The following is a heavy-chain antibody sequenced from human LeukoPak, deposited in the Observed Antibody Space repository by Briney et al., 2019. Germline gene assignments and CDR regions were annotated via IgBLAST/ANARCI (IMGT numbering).Heavy chain of an antibody. CDR1: GYSFKHYW. D-gene: IGHD6-19*01. Sequence: GEPLKISCKASGYSFKHYWIGWVRQMPGKGPEWMGIIYPGDSDTRYSPSFQGHVTISVDKSISTAYLQWNSLKASDTAMYYCARPNGWVDYWGQGTLVTVSS. V-gene: IGHV5-51*01. J-gene: IGHJ4*02. CDR2: IYPGDSDT. CDR3: ARPNGWVDY.